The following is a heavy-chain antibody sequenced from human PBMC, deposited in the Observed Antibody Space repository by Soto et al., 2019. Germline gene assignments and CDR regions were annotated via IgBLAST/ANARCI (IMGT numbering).Heavy chain of an antibody. CDR2: IYATGTT. Sequence: PSETLSLTCTVSGASISGFYWSWIRKSAGKGLEWIGRIYATGTTDYNPSPKSRVMMSVDTSMKQFSLKLRSVTAADTAVYYCVRDGTKTLRDWFDPWGQGTSVTVSS. J-gene: IGHJ5*02. CDR3: VRDGTKTLRDWFDP. D-gene: IGHD1-1*01. V-gene: IGHV4-4*07. CDR1: GASISGFY.